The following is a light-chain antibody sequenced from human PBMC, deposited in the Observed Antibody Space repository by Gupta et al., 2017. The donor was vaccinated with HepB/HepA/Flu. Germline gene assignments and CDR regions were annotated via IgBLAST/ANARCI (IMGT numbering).Light chain of an antibody. CDR2: GNS. J-gene: IGLJ2*01. V-gene: IGLV1-40*01. Sequence: QSVLTQPPSVSVAPAQRATISCIGSSTNIGAGYDVHWCQQHPGTAPKLLIYGNSNRPSRVTDRLSGSKSGTSAALAITGLQAEDEADYYCQSYDSSRSGSVVFGGGTKLTVL. CDR1: STNIGAGYD. CDR3: QSYDSSRSGSVV.